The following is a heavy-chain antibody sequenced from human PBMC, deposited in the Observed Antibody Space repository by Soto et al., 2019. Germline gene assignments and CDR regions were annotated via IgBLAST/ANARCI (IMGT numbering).Heavy chain of an antibody. V-gene: IGHV4-59*01. Sequence: SETLSLTCTVSGGSMSSNYWTWIRQSPGKGLEWIGYIYYTGSTKYNPSLKSRVTISLDTSKNQFSLRLTSVTSADTAVYYCARGGSYGDFFDYWGQGAQVTVS. CDR3: ARGGSYGDFFDY. J-gene: IGHJ4*02. CDR2: IYYTGST. D-gene: IGHD4-17*01. CDR1: GGSMSSNY.